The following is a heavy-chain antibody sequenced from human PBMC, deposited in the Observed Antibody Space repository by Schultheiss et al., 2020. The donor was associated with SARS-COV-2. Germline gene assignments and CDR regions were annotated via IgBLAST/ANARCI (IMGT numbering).Heavy chain of an antibody. CDR1: GFTLSSYS. CDR2: IRSSSSTI. V-gene: IGHV3-48*04. Sequence: GESLKISCAASGFTLSSYSMSWVRQAPGKGLEWVSYIRSSSSTIYYADSVKGRFTISRDNAKNSLYLQMNSLRAEDTAVYYCARDIRVWTLDYWGQGTLVTVSS. J-gene: IGHJ4*02. D-gene: IGHD3/OR15-3a*01. CDR3: ARDIRVWTLDY.